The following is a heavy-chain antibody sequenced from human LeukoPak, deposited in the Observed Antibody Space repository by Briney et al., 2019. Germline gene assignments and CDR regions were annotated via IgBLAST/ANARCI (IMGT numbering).Heavy chain of an antibody. J-gene: IGHJ4*02. CDR2: IRYDGSNK. V-gene: IGHV3-30*02. CDR3: ATSLYCSSTSCSPREDYFDY. D-gene: IGHD2-2*01. CDR1: GFTFSSYG. Sequence: GGSLRLSCAASGFTFSSYGMHWVRQAPGKGLEWLAFIRYDGSNKYYADSVKGRFTISRDNSKNTLYLQMNSLRAEDTAVYYCATSLYCSSTSCSPREDYFDYWGQGTLVTVSS.